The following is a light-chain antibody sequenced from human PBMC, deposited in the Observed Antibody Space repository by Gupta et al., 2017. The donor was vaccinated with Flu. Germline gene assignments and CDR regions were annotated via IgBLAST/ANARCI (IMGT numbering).Light chain of an antibody. J-gene: IGKJ4*01. Sequence: PSSLSASAGDRVTITCRASQYISNYLHWYQQKPGKAPKLLIYAASSLQSGVPSRFSGRGSGADFTLTISRLQPEDFATYYCQQSDSTPQTFGGGTKVEIK. CDR3: QQSDSTPQT. CDR1: QYISNY. V-gene: IGKV1-39*01. CDR2: AAS.